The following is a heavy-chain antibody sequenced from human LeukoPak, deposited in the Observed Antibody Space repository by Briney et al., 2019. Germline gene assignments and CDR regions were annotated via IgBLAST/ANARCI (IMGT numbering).Heavy chain of an antibody. CDR2: IYHSGST. J-gene: IGHJ4*02. CDR1: GGSISSSNW. Sequence: SGTLSLTCAVSGGSISSSNWWSWVRQPPGKGPEWIGEIYHSGSTNYNPSLKSRVTISVDKSKNQFSLKLSSVTAADTGVYYCARRPGYYDTSGYYYFDYWGQGTLVTVSS. CDR3: ARRPGYYDTSGYYYFDY. V-gene: IGHV4-4*02. D-gene: IGHD3-22*01.